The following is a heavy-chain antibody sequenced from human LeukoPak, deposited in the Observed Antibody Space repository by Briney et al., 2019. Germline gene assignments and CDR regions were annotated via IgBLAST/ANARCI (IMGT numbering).Heavy chain of an antibody. D-gene: IGHD5-24*01. CDR3: ARDQETIGGDGYNY. Sequence: SVKVSFKASGGTFSSYAISWVRQAPGQGLEWTGGIIPIFGTANYAQKFQGRVTITADESTSTAYMELSSLRSEDTAVYYCARDQETIGGDGYNYWGQGTLVTVSS. CDR1: GGTFSSYA. V-gene: IGHV1-69*01. J-gene: IGHJ4*02. CDR2: IIPIFGTA.